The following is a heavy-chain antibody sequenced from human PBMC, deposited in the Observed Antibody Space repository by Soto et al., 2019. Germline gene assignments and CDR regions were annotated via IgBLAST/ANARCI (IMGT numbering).Heavy chain of an antibody. CDR3: AAXRFVTIFALVIVSANYYGMDV. J-gene: IGHJ6*02. D-gene: IGHD3-3*01. CDR1: GYTFTSYD. V-gene: IGHV1-8*01. CDR2: MNPNSGNT. Sequence: ASVKVSCKASGYTFTSYDINWVRQATGQGLEWMGWMNPNSGNTGYAQKFQGRVTMTRNTSISTAYMELSSLRSEDTAVYYCAAXRFVTIFALVIVSANYYGMDVWGQGPTVTVS.